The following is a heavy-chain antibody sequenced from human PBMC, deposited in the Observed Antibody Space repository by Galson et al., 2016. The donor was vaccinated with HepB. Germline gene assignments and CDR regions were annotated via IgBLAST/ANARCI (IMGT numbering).Heavy chain of an antibody. V-gene: IGHV4-4*07. J-gene: IGHJ5*02. D-gene: IGHD2-15*01. Sequence: SETLSLTCTVTGGSTSGHYWSWIRQPAGKGLEWIGRIYPSGNTDYNPSLESRVSMSIDTSDNQFSLKLRSVTAADTAVYYCARVDKDVVAPDARSNWFDPWGQGILVTVSS. CDR3: ARVDKDVVAPDARSNWFDP. CDR2: IYPSGNT. CDR1: GGSTSGHY.